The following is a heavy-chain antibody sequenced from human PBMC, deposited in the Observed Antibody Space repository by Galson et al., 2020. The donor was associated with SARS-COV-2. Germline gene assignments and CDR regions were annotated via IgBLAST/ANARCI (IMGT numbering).Heavy chain of an antibody. V-gene: IGHV3-30*18. J-gene: IGHJ2*01. CDR3: AKVSPQFELARFWYFDV. D-gene: IGHD3-3*01. CDR2: ISYEGSLK. Sequence: GGSLRLSCAASGFNFNDYAMHWVRQTPGKGLEWVAGISYEGSLKYNVDSTKGRFTTSRENSKRTMYLQMNSLRVEDTGVYFCAKVSPQFELARFWYFDVWGHGTPVTVSS. CDR1: GFNFNDYA.